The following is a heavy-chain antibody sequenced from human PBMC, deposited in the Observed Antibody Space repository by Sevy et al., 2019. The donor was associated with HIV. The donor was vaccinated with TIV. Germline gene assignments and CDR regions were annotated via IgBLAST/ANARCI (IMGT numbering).Heavy chain of an antibody. CDR3: AKGIQIVVVPADIGLWDY. J-gene: IGHJ4*02. V-gene: IGHV3-23*01. Sequence: GGSLRLSCAASGFTFSSYAMSWVRQAPGKGLEWVSAISGSGGSTYYADSVKGRFTISRDNSKNTLYLQMNSLRAEDTAVYYCAKGIQIVVVPADIGLWDYWGQGTLVTVSS. D-gene: IGHD2-2*01. CDR2: ISGSGGST. CDR1: GFTFSSYA.